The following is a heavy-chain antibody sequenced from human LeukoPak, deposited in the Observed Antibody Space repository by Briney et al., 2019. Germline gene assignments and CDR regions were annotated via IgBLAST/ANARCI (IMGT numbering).Heavy chain of an antibody. CDR1: GGSISSSSYY. D-gene: IGHD1-26*01. CDR3: ARGGGNYHPEDY. Sequence: ETLSLTCTVSGGSISSSSYYWGWIRQPPGKGPEWVSVIYSGGSTYYADSVKGRFTISRDISKNTLYLQMNSLRGEDTAVYYCARGGGNYHPEDYWGQGTLVTVSS. V-gene: IGHV3-66*01. J-gene: IGHJ4*02. CDR2: IYSGGST.